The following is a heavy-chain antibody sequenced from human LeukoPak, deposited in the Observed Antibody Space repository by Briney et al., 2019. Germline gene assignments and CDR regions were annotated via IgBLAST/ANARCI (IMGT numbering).Heavy chain of an antibody. CDR1: GYTFTSYD. V-gene: IGHV1-8*01. CDR2: MNPNSGNT. CDR3: ARGDWLDWFDP. Sequence: ASVKVSCKASGYTFTSYDVDWVRQATGQGLEWMGWMNPNSGNTGYAQKFQGRVTMTRNTSISTAYMELSSLRSEDTAVYYCARGDWLDWFDPWGQGTLVTVSS. D-gene: IGHD3-22*01. J-gene: IGHJ5*02.